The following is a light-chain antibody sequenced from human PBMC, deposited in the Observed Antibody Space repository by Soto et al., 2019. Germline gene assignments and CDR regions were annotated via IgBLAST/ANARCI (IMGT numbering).Light chain of an antibody. CDR2: WAS. V-gene: IGKV4-1*01. CDR1: QSLLYSSNNKNY. J-gene: IGKJ1*01. Sequence: DIVMTQSPDSLAVSLGERATINCKSSQSLLYSSNNKNYLSWYQQKPGQPPKLLIHWASNREFGVPDRFSGSGSGTDFTLTISSLQTEDVAVYYCQQYYETTWRCGPGTKVDIK. CDR3: QQYYETTWR.